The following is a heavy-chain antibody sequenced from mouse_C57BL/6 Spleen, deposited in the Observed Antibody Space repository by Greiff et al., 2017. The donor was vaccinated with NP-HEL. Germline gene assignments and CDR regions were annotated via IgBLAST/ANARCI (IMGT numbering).Heavy chain of an antibody. CDR3: ARDPIYYGNYGWYFDV. V-gene: IGHV3-6*01. CDR1: GYSITSGYY. CDR2: ISYDGSN. Sequence: ESGPGLVKPSQSLSLTCSVTGYSITSGYYWNWIRQFPGNKLEWMGYISYDGSNNYNPSLKNRISITRDTSKNQFFLKLNSVTTEDTATYYCARDPIYYGNYGWYFDVWGTGTTVTVSS. J-gene: IGHJ1*03. D-gene: IGHD2-1*01.